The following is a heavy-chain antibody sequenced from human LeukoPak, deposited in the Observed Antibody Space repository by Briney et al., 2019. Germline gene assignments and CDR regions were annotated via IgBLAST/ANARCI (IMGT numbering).Heavy chain of an antibody. J-gene: IGHJ4*02. Sequence: GGSLRLSCAASGFTFKDYGMHWVRQAPGKGLEWVAVIWYDGSNKYYADSVKGRFTISRDNSKNTLYLQMNSLRAEDTAVYYCAKDMYYDSSGLDYWGQGTLVTVSS. CDR1: GFTFKDYG. CDR3: AKDMYYDSSGLDY. CDR2: IWYDGSNK. D-gene: IGHD3-22*01. V-gene: IGHV3-30*02.